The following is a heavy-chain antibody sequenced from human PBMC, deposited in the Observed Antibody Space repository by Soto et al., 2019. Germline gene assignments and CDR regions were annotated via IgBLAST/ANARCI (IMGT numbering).Heavy chain of an antibody. Sequence: SETLSFTCTVSGGSVSSGSHYWSWIRQPPGKGLEWIGYIYNTGSTNYNPSLQSRVTISVDTSRNQFSLNLSSVTAADTAVYFCARGRGYSYGIDYWGQGTRVTVS. J-gene: IGHJ4*02. V-gene: IGHV4-61*01. CDR2: IYNTGST. D-gene: IGHD5-18*01. CDR1: GGSVSSGSHY. CDR3: ARGRGYSYGIDY.